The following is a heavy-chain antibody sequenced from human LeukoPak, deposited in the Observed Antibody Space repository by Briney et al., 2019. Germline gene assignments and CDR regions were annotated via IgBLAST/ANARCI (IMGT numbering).Heavy chain of an antibody. V-gene: IGHV3-66*01. CDR2: IYSGGST. D-gene: IGHD3-10*01. J-gene: IGHJ6*02. CDR1: GFTVSSNY. Sequence: PGGSLRLSCAASGFTVSSNYMSWVRQAPGKGLEWVSVIYSGGSTYYADSVKGRFTISRDNSKNTLYLQMNSLRAEDTAVYYCARDGTGYYYYYGMDVWGQGTTVTVSS. CDR3: ARDGTGYYYYYGMDV.